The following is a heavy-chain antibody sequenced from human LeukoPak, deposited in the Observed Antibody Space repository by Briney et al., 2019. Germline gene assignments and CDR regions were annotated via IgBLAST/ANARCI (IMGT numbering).Heavy chain of an antibody. Sequence: GESLRLSCAASGFTVSSNYMSWVRQAPGKGLEWVSVIYSGGSTYYADSVKGRFTISRDNSKNTLYLQMNSLRAEDTAVYYCARGLPSGSYYFDYWGQGTLVTVSS. CDR1: GFTVSSNY. V-gene: IGHV3-66*01. CDR3: ARGLPSGSYYFDY. J-gene: IGHJ4*02. CDR2: IYSGGST. D-gene: IGHD1-26*01.